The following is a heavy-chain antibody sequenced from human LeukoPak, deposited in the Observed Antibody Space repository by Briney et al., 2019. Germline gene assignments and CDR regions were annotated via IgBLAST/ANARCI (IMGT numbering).Heavy chain of an antibody. Sequence: SETLSLTCTVSGGSISSSSYYWGWIRQSPGKGLVWIGGIYYSGSTYYNPSLKSRVTISVDTSKNQFSLKLSSVTAADTAVYYCARVIVCWFDPWGQGTLVTVSS. CDR2: IYYSGST. J-gene: IGHJ5*02. CDR3: ARVIVCWFDP. D-gene: IGHD2-21*01. V-gene: IGHV4-39*07. CDR1: GGSISSSSYY.